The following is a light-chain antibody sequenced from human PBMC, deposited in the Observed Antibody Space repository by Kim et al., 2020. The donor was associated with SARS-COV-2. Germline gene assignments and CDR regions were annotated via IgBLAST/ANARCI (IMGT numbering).Light chain of an antibody. Sequence: ALRRTVRIRCQGDSLRSYYATWYQQKPGQAPILVIYGKNNRPSGIPDRFSGSSSGNTASLTITGTQAGDEADYYCNSRDSNDNVVFGGGTKLTVL. CDR1: SLRSYY. CDR3: NSRDSNDNVV. CDR2: GKN. V-gene: IGLV3-19*01. J-gene: IGLJ2*01.